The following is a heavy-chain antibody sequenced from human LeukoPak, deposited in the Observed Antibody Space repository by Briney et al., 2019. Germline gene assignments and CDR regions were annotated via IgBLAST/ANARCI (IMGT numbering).Heavy chain of an antibody. CDR3: ATPSPLYNAYYYYGMGV. CDR1: GYTFTGYY. J-gene: IGHJ6*02. Sequence: ASVKVSCKASGYTFTGYYMHWVRQAPGQGLEWMGRINPNSGGTNYAQKFQGRVTMTRDTSISTAYMELSRLRSDDTAVYYCATPSPLYNAYYYYGMGVWGQGTTVTVSS. V-gene: IGHV1-2*06. D-gene: IGHD1-14*01. CDR2: INPNSGGT.